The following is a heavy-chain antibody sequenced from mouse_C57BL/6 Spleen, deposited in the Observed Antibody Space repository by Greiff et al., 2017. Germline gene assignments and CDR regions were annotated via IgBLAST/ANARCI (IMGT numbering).Heavy chain of an antibody. D-gene: IGHD1-1*01. V-gene: IGHV1-50*01. CDR3: ARRGLTTVVAHYAMDY. CDR1: GYTFTSYW. CDR2: IDPSDSYT. Sequence: QVQLQQPGAELVKPGASVKLSCKASGYTFTSYWMQWVKQRPGQGLEWIGEIDPSDSYTNYNQKFKGKATLTVDTSSSTAYMQLSSLTSEDSAVYYCARRGLTTVVAHYAMDYWGQGTSVTVSS. J-gene: IGHJ4*01.